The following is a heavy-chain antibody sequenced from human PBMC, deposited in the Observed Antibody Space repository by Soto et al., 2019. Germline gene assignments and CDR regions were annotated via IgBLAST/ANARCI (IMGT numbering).Heavy chain of an antibody. CDR1: GFSVSNNY. CDR3: ARGLDFWSGHYDQYYYGLDI. Sequence: PGGSLRLSCAASGFSVSNNYMNWVRQAPGKGLEWVSLIYSGGTTHYADSVKGRFTISRDNSKNTLYFQMNSLRAEDMAVYYCARGLDFWSGHYDQYYYGLDIWGQGTTVTVSS. D-gene: IGHD3-3*01. CDR2: IYSGGTT. V-gene: IGHV3-53*01. J-gene: IGHJ6*02.